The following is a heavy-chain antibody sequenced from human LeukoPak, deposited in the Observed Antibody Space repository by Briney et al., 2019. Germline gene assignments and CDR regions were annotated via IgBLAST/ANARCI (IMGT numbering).Heavy chain of an antibody. CDR2: INPYSGGT. CDR1: GYTFTAYY. J-gene: IGHJ4*02. Sequence: ASVKVSCKASGYTFTAYYMHWVRQAPGQGLEWMGWINPYSGGTNSAQKFQGRVTMTRDTSISTAYMELSGLRSDDTAMYYCARGVSGGLDYWGQGTLVTVSS. CDR3: ARGVSGGLDY. V-gene: IGHV1-2*02. D-gene: IGHD6-13*01.